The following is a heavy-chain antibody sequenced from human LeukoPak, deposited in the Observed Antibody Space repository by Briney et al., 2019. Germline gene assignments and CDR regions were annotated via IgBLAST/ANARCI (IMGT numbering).Heavy chain of an antibody. J-gene: IGHJ4*02. CDR2: ISYDGSDK. V-gene: IGHV3-30*18. CDR1: GFTFSSYG. Sequence: GGSLRLSCAASGFTFSSYGMHWVRQAPGKGLEWVAVISYDGSDKNYADSVKGRFTISRDNSKNTLYLQMNSLRAEDTALYYCAKDLFSGNGCRLDYWGQGTLVTVSS. D-gene: IGHD2-8*01. CDR3: AKDLFSGNGCRLDY.